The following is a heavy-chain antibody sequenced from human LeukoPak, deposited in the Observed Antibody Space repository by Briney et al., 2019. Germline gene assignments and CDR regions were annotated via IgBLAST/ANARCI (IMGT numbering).Heavy chain of an antibody. V-gene: IGHV3-23*01. CDR1: GFTFSDYY. Sequence: PGGSLRLSCAASGFTFSDYYISWIRQAPGKGLEWVSAISGSGGSTYYADSVKGRFTISRDNSKNTLYLQMNSLRAEDTAVYYCAKDQLELHGYYFDYWGQGTLVTVSS. CDR3: AKDQLELHGYYFDY. CDR2: ISGSGGST. D-gene: IGHD1-7*01. J-gene: IGHJ4*02.